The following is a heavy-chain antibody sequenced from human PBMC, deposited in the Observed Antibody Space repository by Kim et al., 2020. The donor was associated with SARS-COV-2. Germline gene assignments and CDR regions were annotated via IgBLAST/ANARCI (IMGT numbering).Heavy chain of an antibody. CDR3: ARADQDFWRAYHGMDV. J-gene: IGHJ6*02. D-gene: IGHD3-3*01. CDR2: ISSSSSYI. V-gene: IGHV3-21*01. Sequence: GGSLRLSCAASGFTFSSYSMNWVRQAPGKGLEWVSSISSSSSYIYYADSVKGRFTISRDNAKNSLYLQMNSLRAEDTAVYYCARADQDFWRAYHGMDVWGQGTTVTVSS. CDR1: GFTFSSYS.